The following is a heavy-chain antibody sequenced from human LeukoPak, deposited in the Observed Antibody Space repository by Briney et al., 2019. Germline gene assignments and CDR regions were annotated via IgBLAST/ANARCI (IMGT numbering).Heavy chain of an antibody. Sequence: SETLSLTCTVSGGSISSGNHYWDWIRQPPGKGLEWIGEINHSGSTNYNPSLKSRVTISVDTSKNQFSLKLSSVTAADTAVYYCARGRGYCSSTSCYVYYYYYYGMDVWGQGTTVTVSS. V-gene: IGHV4-39*07. J-gene: IGHJ6*02. D-gene: IGHD2-2*01. CDR3: ARGRGYCSSTSCYVYYYYYYGMDV. CDR1: GGSISSGNHY. CDR2: INHSGST.